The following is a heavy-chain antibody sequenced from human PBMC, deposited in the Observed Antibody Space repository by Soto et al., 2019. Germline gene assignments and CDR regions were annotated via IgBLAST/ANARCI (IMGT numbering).Heavy chain of an antibody. J-gene: IGHJ6*02. V-gene: IGHV3-48*02. CDR3: ARTLAAAAYYYYYGMDV. CDR1: GFTFSSYW. Sequence: GALRLSCAASGFTFSSYWMFWVRQAPGKGLEWVSYITSSSSTIYYADSVKGRFTISRDNAKNSLYLQMNSLRDEDTAVYYCARTLAAAAYYYYYGMDVWGQGTTVTVSS. D-gene: IGHD6-13*01. CDR2: ITSSSSTI.